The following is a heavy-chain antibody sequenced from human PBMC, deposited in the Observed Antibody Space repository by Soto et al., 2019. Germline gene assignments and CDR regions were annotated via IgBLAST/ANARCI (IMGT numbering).Heavy chain of an antibody. Sequence: GASVKVSCKASGYTFTSYAMHWVRQAPGQRLEWMGWINAGNGNTKYSQKFQGRVTITRDTSASTAYMELSSLRSEDTAVYYCARGTANYDSSGYPDYWGQGTLVTSPQ. V-gene: IGHV1-3*01. CDR2: INAGNGNT. CDR1: GYTFTSYA. D-gene: IGHD3-22*01. J-gene: IGHJ4*02. CDR3: ARGTANYDSSGYPDY.